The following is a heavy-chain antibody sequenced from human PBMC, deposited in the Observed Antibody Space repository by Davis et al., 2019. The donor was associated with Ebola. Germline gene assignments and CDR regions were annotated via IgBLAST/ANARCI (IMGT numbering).Heavy chain of an antibody. J-gene: IGHJ4*02. CDR3: ARGDIVVVPAALDY. Sequence: SEALSLTCAVYGGSFSGYYWSWIRQPPEKGLDWIGEINPSGSTNYNPSLKSRVTISVDTSKNQFSLKLSSVTAADTAVYYCARGDIVVVPAALDYWGQGTLVTVSS. V-gene: IGHV4-34*01. CDR1: GGSFSGYY. D-gene: IGHD2-2*01. CDR2: INPSGST.